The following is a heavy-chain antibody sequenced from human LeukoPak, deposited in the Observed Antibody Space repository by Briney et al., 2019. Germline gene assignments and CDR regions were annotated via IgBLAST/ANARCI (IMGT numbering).Heavy chain of an antibody. Sequence: ASVKVSCKASGFTFTSSAMQWVRQARGQRLEWIGWIVVGSGNTNYAQKFQERVTITRDMSTSTAYMELSSLRSEDTAVYYCARMHGYYGPGSYQNNNNFDYWGQGTLVTVSS. V-gene: IGHV1-58*02. D-gene: IGHD3-10*01. CDR2: IVVGSGNT. CDR1: GFTFTSSA. J-gene: IGHJ4*02. CDR3: ARMHGYYGPGSYQNNNNFDY.